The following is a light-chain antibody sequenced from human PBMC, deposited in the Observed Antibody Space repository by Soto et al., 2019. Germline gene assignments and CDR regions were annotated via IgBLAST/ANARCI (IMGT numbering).Light chain of an antibody. CDR2: LGS. CDR3: MQPLQSWT. Sequence: DIVMTQSPLSLPVTPGEPASISCRSSQSLLHSNGYNYLDWYLQKPGQSPQLLIYLGSNRASGVPDRVRGSGSSTDFTLKISRVEAEDVGVYYCMQPLQSWTFGQGTKVEIK. J-gene: IGKJ1*01. CDR1: QSLLHSNGYNY. V-gene: IGKV2-28*01.